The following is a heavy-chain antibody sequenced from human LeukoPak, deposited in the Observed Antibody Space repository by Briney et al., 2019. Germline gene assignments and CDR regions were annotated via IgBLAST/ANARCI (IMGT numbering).Heavy chain of an antibody. CDR1: GYTFTSYA. Sequence: VASVTVSCTASGYTFTSYAMHWVRQAPGQRLEWMGWINAGNGNTKYSQKFQGRVTITRDTSASTAYMELSSLRSEDTAVYYCARSGSSWYSYYYYGMDVWGQGTTVTVSS. CDR3: ARSGSSWYSYYYYGMDV. CDR2: INAGNGNT. D-gene: IGHD6-13*01. V-gene: IGHV1-3*01. J-gene: IGHJ6*02.